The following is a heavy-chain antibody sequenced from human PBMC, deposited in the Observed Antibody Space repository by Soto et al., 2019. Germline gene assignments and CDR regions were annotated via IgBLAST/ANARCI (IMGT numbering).Heavy chain of an antibody. D-gene: IGHD1-26*01. V-gene: IGHV4-31*03. CDR2: IYYNGTT. J-gene: IGHJ4*02. Sequence: PSETLSLTCTVSGGSISSPNFYWSWIRQHPGKGLEWIGHIYYNGTTYYNPTLKSRVSISVDTSKNQFSLKLSSVTAADTAVYYCARDAAVGLFDYWGQGTLVTVSS. CDR3: ARDAAVGLFDY. CDR1: GGSISSPNFY.